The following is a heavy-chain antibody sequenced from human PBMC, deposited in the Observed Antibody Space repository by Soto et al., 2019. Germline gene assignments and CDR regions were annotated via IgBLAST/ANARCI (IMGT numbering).Heavy chain of an antibody. Sequence: SGPTLVNPTQTLTLTCTFSGFSLSTSGMRVSWIRQPPGKALEWLARIDWDDDKFYSTSLKTRLTISKDTSKNQVVLTMTNMEPVDPPTYYRARMLKGYSRSWSWFDPWGQVDLVTVSP. V-gene: IGHV2-70*04. CDR1: GFSLSTSGMR. CDR3: ARMLKGYSRSWSWFDP. CDR2: IDWDDDK. D-gene: IGHD6-13*01. J-gene: IGHJ5*02.